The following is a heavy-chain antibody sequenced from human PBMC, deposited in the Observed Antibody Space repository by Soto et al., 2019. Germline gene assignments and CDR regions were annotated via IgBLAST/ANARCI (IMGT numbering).Heavy chain of an antibody. J-gene: IGHJ3*02. V-gene: IGHV3-23*01. Sequence: GGSLRLSCAASGFTFSSYAMSWVRQAPGKGLEWVSAISGSGGTTYYADSVKGRFTISRDSAKNSLYLQMNSLRVEDTAVYYCARDPGYYDSSGSSEAYDIWGQGIMVTVSS. D-gene: IGHD3-22*01. CDR1: GFTFSSYA. CDR2: ISGSGGTT. CDR3: ARDPGYYDSSGSSEAYDI.